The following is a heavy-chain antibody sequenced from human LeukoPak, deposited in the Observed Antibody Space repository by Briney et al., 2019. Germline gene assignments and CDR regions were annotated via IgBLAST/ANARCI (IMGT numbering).Heavy chain of an antibody. J-gene: IGHJ4*02. V-gene: IGHV4-61*02. CDR2: IYTSGTT. CDR3: ARVSHLSSGYSFGY. D-gene: IGHD3-22*01. CDR1: GDSISSGASY. Sequence: SETLSLTCTVSGDSISSGASYWSWIRQPAGKGLEWIGRIYTSGTTNYNPSLKSRVTISVDTSKNQFSLKLSSVTAADTAVYYCARVSHLSSGYSFGYWGQGTLVTVSS.